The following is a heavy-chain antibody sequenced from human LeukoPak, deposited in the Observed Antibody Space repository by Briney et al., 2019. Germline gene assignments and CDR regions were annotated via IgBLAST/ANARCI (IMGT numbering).Heavy chain of an antibody. V-gene: IGHV4-31*03. CDR3: ASSAMVRDYYYYGMDV. J-gene: IGHJ6*02. CDR1: GGSISSGGYY. Sequence: SQTLPLTCTVSGGSISSGGYYWSWIRQHPGKGLEWIGYIYYSGSTYYNPSLKSRVTISVDTSKNQFSLKLSSVTAADTAVYYCASSAMVRDYYYYGMDVWGQGTTVTVSS. CDR2: IYYSGST. D-gene: IGHD5-18*01.